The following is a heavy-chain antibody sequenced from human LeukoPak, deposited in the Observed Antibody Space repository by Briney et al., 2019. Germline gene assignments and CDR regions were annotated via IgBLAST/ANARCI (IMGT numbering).Heavy chain of an antibody. J-gene: IGHJ4*02. CDR2: ISGSGGST. D-gene: IGHD3-3*01. CDR3: AKGSYYDFWSGHTDY. V-gene: IGHV3-23*01. Sequence: PGGSLRLSCAASGFTFSSYAMSWVRQAPGKGLEWVSAISGSGGSTYYADSVRGRFTISRDNSKNTLYLKMNSLRAEDTAVYYCAKGSYYDFWSGHTDYWGQGTLVTVSS. CDR1: GFTFSSYA.